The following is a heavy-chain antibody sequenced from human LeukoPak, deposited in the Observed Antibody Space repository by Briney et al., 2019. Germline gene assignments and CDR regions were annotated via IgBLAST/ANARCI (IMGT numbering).Heavy chain of an antibody. CDR2: INHSGST. CDR3: ARGTLAAAGPSFDY. J-gene: IGHJ4*02. D-gene: IGHD6-25*01. CDR1: GFTFSNYA. V-gene: IGHV4-34*01. Sequence: RPGGSLRLSCAASGFTFSNYAMSWIRQPPGKGLEWIGEINHSGSTNYNPSLKSRVTISVDTSKNQFSLKLSSVTAADTAVYYCARGTLAAAGPSFDYWGQGALITVSS.